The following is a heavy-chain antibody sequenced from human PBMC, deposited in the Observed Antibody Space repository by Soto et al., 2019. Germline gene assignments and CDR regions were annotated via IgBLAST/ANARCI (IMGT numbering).Heavy chain of an antibody. CDR1: GGSISSDY. D-gene: IGHD2-8*01. CDR3: ARSTTGVGEDY. CDR2: IFYSGST. Sequence: SETLSLTCTVSGGSISSDYWSWIRQPPGKGLEWIGYIFYSGSTNYNPSLKSRVTISVDTSKNKFSLKLSSVTAADTAVFYCARSTTGVGEDYWGQGILVTVSS. V-gene: IGHV4-59*12. J-gene: IGHJ4*02.